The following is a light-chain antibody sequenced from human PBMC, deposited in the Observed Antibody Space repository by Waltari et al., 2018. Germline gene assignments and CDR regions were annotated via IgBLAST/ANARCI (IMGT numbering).Light chain of an antibody. J-gene: IGLJ3*02. V-gene: IGLV2-14*01. CDR3: SSYTSSSTLGV. Sequence: QSALTQPASVSGSPGQSITISCTGTSSDVGGYNYVSWYQQHPGQAPQLMIYEVSNRPSGVSKPFSGSKSGNTASLTISGLQAEDEADYYCSSYTSSSTLGVFGGGTKLTVL. CDR1: SSDVGGYNY. CDR2: EVS.